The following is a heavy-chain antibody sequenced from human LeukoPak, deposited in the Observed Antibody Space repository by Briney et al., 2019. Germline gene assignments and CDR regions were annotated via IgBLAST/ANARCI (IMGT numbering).Heavy chain of an antibody. CDR3: ARVVPAAISMDV. CDR1: GGSISSYY. CDR2: IYYSGST. D-gene: IGHD2-2*01. J-gene: IGHJ6*02. Sequence: PSETLSLTCTVSGGSISSYYWSWIRQPPGKGLEWIGYIYYSGSTNYNPSLKSRVTISVDTYKNQFSLKLSSVTAADTAVYYCARVVPAAISMDVWGQGTTVTVSS. V-gene: IGHV4-59*01.